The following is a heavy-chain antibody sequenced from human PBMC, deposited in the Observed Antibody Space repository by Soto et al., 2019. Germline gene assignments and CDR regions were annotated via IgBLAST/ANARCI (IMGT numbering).Heavy chain of an antibody. CDR1: GFTFSSYA. D-gene: IGHD3-10*01. CDR3: AKGGSGSYYNPYYYYGMDV. J-gene: IGHJ6*02. Sequence: GGSLRLSCAASGFTFSSYAMSWVRQAPGKGLEWVSAISGSGGSTYYADSVKGRFTISRDNSKNTLYLQMNSLRAEDTAVYYCAKGGSGSYYNPYYYYGMDVWGQGTTVTVSS. V-gene: IGHV3-23*01. CDR2: ISGSGGST.